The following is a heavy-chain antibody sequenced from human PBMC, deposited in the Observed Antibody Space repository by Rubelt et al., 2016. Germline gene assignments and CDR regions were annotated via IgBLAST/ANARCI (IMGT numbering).Heavy chain of an antibody. CDR2: IYYSGNV. J-gene: IGHJ2*01. V-gene: IGHV4-59*12. CDR3: ARCSSSDCQGFDL. Sequence: QVQLQESGPGLVKPSETLSLTCAVSGGSISSYYWSWIRQPPGKGLEWIGYIYYSGNVKYNPSLKSRVTMSLETSKNQFSLILSSVTAVDTAGYYCARCSSSDCQGFDLWGRGTLVTVSS. CDR1: GGSISSYY. D-gene: IGHD6-19*01.